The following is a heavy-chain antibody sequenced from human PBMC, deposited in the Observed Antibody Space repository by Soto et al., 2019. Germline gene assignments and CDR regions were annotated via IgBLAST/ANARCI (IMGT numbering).Heavy chain of an antibody. D-gene: IGHD3-9*01. V-gene: IGHV1-2*04. Sequence: QVQLVQSGAEVKKPGASVKVTCKATGYTFTDYYIHWVRQAPGQGLEWMGWINPDRGDTNYAQRFQGWVTMIRDTFISTAYMELSRLKDDDTAIYYCASRDSVLVTSVSYYYMDVWGKGTPVTVSS. CDR3: ASRDSVLVTSVSYYYMDV. CDR2: INPDRGDT. J-gene: IGHJ6*03. CDR1: GYTFTDYY.